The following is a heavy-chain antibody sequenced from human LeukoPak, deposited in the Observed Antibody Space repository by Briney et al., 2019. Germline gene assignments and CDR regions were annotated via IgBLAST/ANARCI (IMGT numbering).Heavy chain of an antibody. V-gene: IGHV3-23*01. Sequence: PGGSLRLSCAASGFTFSSYAMSWVRQAPGKGLEWVSAISGSGGSTYYADSVKGRFTISRDNSKNTLYLHMNSLRAEDTAVYYCAKDALRYFDWLDRRIPDRGEGDAFDIWGQGTMVTVSS. CDR2: ISGSGGST. CDR3: AKDALRYFDWLDRRIPDRGEGDAFDI. CDR1: GFTFSSYA. J-gene: IGHJ3*02. D-gene: IGHD3-9*01.